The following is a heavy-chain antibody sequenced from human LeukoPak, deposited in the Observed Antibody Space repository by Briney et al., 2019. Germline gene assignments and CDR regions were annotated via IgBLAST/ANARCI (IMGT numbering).Heavy chain of an antibody. Sequence: SETLSLTCTVSGGSISSYYWSWIRQPPGKGLEWIGSIYHSGSTYYNPSLKSRVTISIDTPKSQFSLNLSSVTAADTAVYFCARDPDYYDPGYWGQGTLVTVSS. J-gene: IGHJ4*02. V-gene: IGHV4-38-2*02. CDR2: IYHSGST. CDR3: ARDPDYYDPGY. CDR1: GGSISSYY. D-gene: IGHD3-22*01.